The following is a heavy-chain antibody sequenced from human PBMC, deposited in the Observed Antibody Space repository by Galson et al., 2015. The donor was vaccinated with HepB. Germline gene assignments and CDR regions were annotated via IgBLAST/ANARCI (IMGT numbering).Heavy chain of an antibody. CDR1: GASIDDYY. V-gene: IGHV4-59*01. CDR3: ARSLRNWFDP. Sequence: SETLSLTCNVSGASIDDYYWTWIRQSPGKGLEWIGYVHSSGSTSYNPSLKSRLSISVETTKSQFSLRLASMTAADTAVYYCARSLRNWFDPWGQGILVTVS. J-gene: IGHJ5*02. CDR2: VHSSGST.